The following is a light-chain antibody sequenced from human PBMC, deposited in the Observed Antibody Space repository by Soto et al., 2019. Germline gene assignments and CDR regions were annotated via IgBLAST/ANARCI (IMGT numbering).Light chain of an antibody. CDR3: QQRSNLPPIT. Sequence: EIVLTQSPATLSLSPGERATLSCRASQSVSSYLAWYQQKPGQAPRLLIYDASNRATGIPARFSGSGSGTDFTLAISNLEPEDFAVYYCQQRSNLPPITFGQGTRLEIK. CDR2: DAS. J-gene: IGKJ5*01. CDR1: QSVSSY. V-gene: IGKV3-11*01.